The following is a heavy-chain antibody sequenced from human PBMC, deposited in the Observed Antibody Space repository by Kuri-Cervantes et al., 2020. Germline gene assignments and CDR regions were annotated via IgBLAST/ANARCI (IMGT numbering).Heavy chain of an antibody. CDR1: GYTLTELS. D-gene: IGHD3-9*01. V-gene: IGHV1-46*01. Sequence: ASVKVSCKVSGYTLTELSMHWVRQAPGKGLEWMGLINPSGGSTSYAQKFQGRVTMTRDTSTSTVYMELRSLRSDDTAVYYCARGHYDILTGYEAYYYYYGMDVWGQGTTVTVSS. J-gene: IGHJ6*02. CDR2: INPSGGST. CDR3: ARGHYDILTGYEAYYYYYGMDV.